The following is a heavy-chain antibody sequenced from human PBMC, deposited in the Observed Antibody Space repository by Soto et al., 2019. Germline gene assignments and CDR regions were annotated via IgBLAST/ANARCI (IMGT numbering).Heavy chain of an antibody. CDR1: GFTFSSYA. Sequence: GGSLRLSCAASGFTFSSYAMSWVRQAPGKGLEWVSAISGSGGSTYYADSVKGRFTISRDNPKNTLYLQMNSLRAEDTAVYYCAKGDDSSGYYYRLFDYWGQGTLVTVSS. CDR3: AKGDDSSGYYYRLFDY. D-gene: IGHD3-22*01. CDR2: ISGSGGST. J-gene: IGHJ4*02. V-gene: IGHV3-23*01.